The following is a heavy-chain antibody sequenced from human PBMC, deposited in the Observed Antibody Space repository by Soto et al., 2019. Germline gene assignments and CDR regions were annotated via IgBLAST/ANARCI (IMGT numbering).Heavy chain of an antibody. V-gene: IGHV3-30-3*01. CDR2: ISYDGSNK. D-gene: IGHD2-21*02. CDR1: GFTFSSYA. Sequence: GGSLRLSCAASGFTFSSYAMHWVRQAPGKGLEWVAVISYDGSNKYYADSVKGRFTISRDNAKNSLYLQMNSLRAEDTAVYYCARDHYCGGDCYSVYFDYWGQGTLVTVSS. J-gene: IGHJ4*02. CDR3: ARDHYCGGDCYSVYFDY.